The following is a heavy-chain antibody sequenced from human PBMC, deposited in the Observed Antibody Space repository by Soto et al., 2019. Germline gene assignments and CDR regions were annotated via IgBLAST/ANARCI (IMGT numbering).Heavy chain of an antibody. Sequence: GGSLRLSCAASGFTFSSYSMNWVRQAPGKGLEWVSSISSSSSYIYYADSVKGRFTISRDNAKNSLYLQMNSLRAEDMAVYYCARIRVTMVRGVIDAFDIWGQGTMVTVSS. CDR1: GFTFSSYS. CDR3: ARIRVTMVRGVIDAFDI. J-gene: IGHJ3*02. D-gene: IGHD3-10*01. CDR2: ISSSSSYI. V-gene: IGHV3-21*01.